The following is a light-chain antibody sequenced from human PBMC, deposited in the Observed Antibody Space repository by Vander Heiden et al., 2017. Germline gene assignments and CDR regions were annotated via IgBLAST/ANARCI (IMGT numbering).Light chain of an antibody. CDR3: QQYYSTPPLT. CDR2: WAS. Sequence: DIVMTQSPDSLAVSLGERATINCKSSQSVLYSSDNNNYLAWYQQRPGQPPKLLIYWASTRESGVTDRFSGSGSGTDFTLTISSLQAEDVAVYYCQQYYSTPPLTFGGGTKVEIK. J-gene: IGKJ4*01. V-gene: IGKV4-1*01. CDR1: QSVLYSSDNNNY.